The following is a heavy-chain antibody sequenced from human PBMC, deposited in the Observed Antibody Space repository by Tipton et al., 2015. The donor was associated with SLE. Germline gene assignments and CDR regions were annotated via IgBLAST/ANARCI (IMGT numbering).Heavy chain of an antibody. J-gene: IGHJ6*03. Sequence: TLSLTCTVSGGSIFSSYWSWIRQPPGKGLEWIGCIYFSGSTNYNPSLRSRVTMSVDSSNSQFSLKLSSVTAADTAVYYCARGKRDCWSGYCYYFYYMVVWGEGATVTVS. CDR2: IYFSGST. D-gene: IGHD3-3*01. CDR3: ARGKRDCWSGYCYYFYYMVV. V-gene: IGHV4-59*01. CDR1: GGSIFSSY.